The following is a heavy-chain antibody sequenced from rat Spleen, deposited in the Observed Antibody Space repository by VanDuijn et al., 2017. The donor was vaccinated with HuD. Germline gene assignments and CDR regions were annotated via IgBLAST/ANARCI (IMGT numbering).Heavy chain of an antibody. Sequence: EVQLVESGGGLVQPGRSLKLSCAASGFTFSDYNMAWVRQAPKKGLEWVATISYDGSSTYYRDSVKGRFTISRDNAKSTLYLQMDSLRSEDTATYYCAIYSGDFDYWGQGVMVTVSS. CDR1: GFTFSDYN. CDR3: AIYSGDFDY. V-gene: IGHV5-7*01. D-gene: IGHD1-1*01. CDR2: ISYDGSST. J-gene: IGHJ2*01.